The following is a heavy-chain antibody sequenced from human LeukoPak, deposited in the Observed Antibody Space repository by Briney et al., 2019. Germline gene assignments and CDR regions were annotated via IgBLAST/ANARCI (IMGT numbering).Heavy chain of an antibody. D-gene: IGHD3-22*01. CDR1: GFTFSSYG. J-gene: IGHJ4*02. CDR3: ARGLYYYDSSGKSFFDY. CDR2: ISYDGSNK. V-gene: IGHV3-30*03. Sequence: GRSLRLSCAASGFTFSSYGMHWVRQAPGKGLEWVAVISYDGSNKYYADSVKGRFTISRDNSKNTLYLQMNSLRAEDTAVYYCARGLYYYDSSGKSFFDYWGQGTLVTVSS.